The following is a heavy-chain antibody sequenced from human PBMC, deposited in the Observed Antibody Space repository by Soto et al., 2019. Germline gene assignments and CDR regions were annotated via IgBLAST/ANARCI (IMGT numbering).Heavy chain of an antibody. D-gene: IGHD3-10*01. CDR3: ARDQDYYYGSGSYIYYYGMDV. J-gene: IGHJ6*02. Sequence: PSETLSLTCTVSGGSVSSGSYYWSWIRQPPGKGLEWIGYIYYSGSTNYSPSLKSRVTISVDTSKNQFSLKLSSVTAADTAVYYCARDQDYYYGSGSYIYYYGMDVWGQGTTVTVSS. CDR1: GGSVSSGSYY. CDR2: IYYSGST. V-gene: IGHV4-61*01.